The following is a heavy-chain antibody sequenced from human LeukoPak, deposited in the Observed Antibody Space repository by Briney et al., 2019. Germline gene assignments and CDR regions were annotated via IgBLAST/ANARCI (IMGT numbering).Heavy chain of an antibody. J-gene: IGHJ3*02. CDR3: ARGFSNGGTNPEDAFDI. V-gene: IGHV4-30-4*01. CDR1: GGSISSGDYY. CDR2: IYYSGST. D-gene: IGHD4-23*01. Sequence: ASETLSLTCTVSGGSISSGDYYWSWIRQPPGKGLEWIGYIYYSGSTYYNPSLKSRVTISVDTSKNQFSLKLSSVTAADTAVYYCARGFSNGGTNPEDAFDIWGQGTMVTVSS.